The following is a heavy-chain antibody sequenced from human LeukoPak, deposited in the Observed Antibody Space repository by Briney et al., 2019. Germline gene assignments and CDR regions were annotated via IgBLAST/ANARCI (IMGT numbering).Heavy chain of an antibody. V-gene: IGHV3-9*01. CDR1: GFTFSSYA. D-gene: IGHD3-22*01. CDR3: AKAIGIYYDSSGYYHFDY. CDR2: ISWNSGSI. J-gene: IGHJ4*02. Sequence: PGGSLRLSCAASGFTFSSYAMHWVRQAPGKGLEWVSGISWNSGSIGYADSVKGRFTISRDNAKNSLYLQMNSLRAEDTALYYCAKAIGIYYDSSGYYHFDYWGQGTLVTVSS.